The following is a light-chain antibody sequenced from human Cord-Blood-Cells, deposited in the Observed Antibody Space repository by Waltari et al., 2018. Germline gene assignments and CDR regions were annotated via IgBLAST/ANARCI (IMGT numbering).Light chain of an antibody. Sequence: QSVLTQPPSVSGAPGPRVTISCTGSSSNLGAGCDVHWYQQLPGTAPKLLIYGNSNRPSGVPDRFSGSKSGTSASLAITGLQAEDEADYYCQSYDSSLSGYVFGTGTKVTVL. V-gene: IGLV1-40*01. J-gene: IGLJ1*01. CDR3: QSYDSSLSGYV. CDR2: GNS. CDR1: SSNLGAGCD.